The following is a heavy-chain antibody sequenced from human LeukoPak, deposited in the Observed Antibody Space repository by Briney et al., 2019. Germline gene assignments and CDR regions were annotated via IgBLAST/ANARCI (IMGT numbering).Heavy chain of an antibody. CDR3: ARGSMTTVVTENWFDP. D-gene: IGHD4-23*01. J-gene: IGHJ5*02. CDR2: IIPILGIA. Sequence: SVKVSCKASGGTFSSYASSWVRQAPGQGLEWMGRIIPILGIANYAQKFQGRVTITADKSTSTAYMELSSLRSEDTAVYYCARGSMTTVVTENWFDPWGQGTLVTVSS. CDR1: GGTFSSYA. V-gene: IGHV1-69*04.